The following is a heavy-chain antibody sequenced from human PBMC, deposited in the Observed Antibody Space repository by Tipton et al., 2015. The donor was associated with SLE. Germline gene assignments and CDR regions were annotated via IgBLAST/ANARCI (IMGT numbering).Heavy chain of an antibody. Sequence: LRLSCAASGFTFSNAWMNWVRQPPGKGLEWIGEINHSGSTNYNPSLKSRVTISVDTSKNQFSLKLSSVTAADTAVYYCARVPSGLDAFDIWGQGTMVTVSS. V-gene: IGHV4-34*01. D-gene: IGHD6-19*01. CDR3: ARVPSGLDAFDI. CDR1: GFTFSNAW. J-gene: IGHJ3*02. CDR2: INHSGST.